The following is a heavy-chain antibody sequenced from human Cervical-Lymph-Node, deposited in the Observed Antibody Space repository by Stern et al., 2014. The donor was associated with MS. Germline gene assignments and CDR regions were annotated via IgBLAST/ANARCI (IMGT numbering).Heavy chain of an antibody. J-gene: IGHJ4*02. CDR2: ISYDGSNK. V-gene: IGHV3-30*01. Sequence: VHLVESGGGVVQPGRSLRLSCAASGFTFSSYAMHWVRQAPAKGLEWGAVISYDGSNKYYADSVKGRFTISRDNSKNTLYLQMNSLRAEDTAVYYCARDRRGYSYGPFDYWGQGTLVTVSS. CDR1: GFTFSSYA. CDR3: ARDRRGYSYGPFDY. D-gene: IGHD5-18*01.